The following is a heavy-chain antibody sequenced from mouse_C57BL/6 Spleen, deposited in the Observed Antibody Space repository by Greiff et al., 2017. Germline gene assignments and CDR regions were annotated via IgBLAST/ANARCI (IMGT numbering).Heavy chain of an antibody. Sequence: VQLPQSGPELVKPGASVTISCKASGYSFTGYYMNWVKQSPEKSLEWIGEINPSTGGTTYNQKFKAKATLTVDKSASTAYMQLKGLPSEDSAVYYCARRGGSSRYFDVWGTGTTVTVSS. CDR2: INPSTGGT. CDR1: GYSFTGYY. J-gene: IGHJ1*03. D-gene: IGHD1-1*01. CDR3: ARRGGSSRYFDV. V-gene: IGHV1-42*01.